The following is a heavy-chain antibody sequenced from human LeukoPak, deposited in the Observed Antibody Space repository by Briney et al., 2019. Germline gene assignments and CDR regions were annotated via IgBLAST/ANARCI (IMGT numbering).Heavy chain of an antibody. CDR3: ARGATVVTTAHYYYYMDV. J-gene: IGHJ6*03. CDR1: GYSISSGYY. Sequence: SETLSLTCTVSGYSISSGYYWGWIRQPPGKGLEWIGSIYHSGSTYYNPSLKSRVTISVDTSKNQFSLKLSSVTAADTAVYYCARGATVVTTAHYYYYMDVWGKGTTVTVSS. CDR2: IYHSGST. D-gene: IGHD4-23*01. V-gene: IGHV4-38-2*02.